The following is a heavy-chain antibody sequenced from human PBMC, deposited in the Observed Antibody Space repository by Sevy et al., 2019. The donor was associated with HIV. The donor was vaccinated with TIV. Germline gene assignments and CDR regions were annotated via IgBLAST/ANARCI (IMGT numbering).Heavy chain of an antibody. CDR1: GFTFSNAW. D-gene: IGHD3-3*01. CDR3: TTKGDFWSGYQYFDY. J-gene: IGHJ4*02. Sequence: GGSLRLSCAASGFTFSNAWMTWVRQTPGKGLEWVGRIKSQSDGGTTDYAAPVKGRITISRNDSKNTLYLQMNSLKTGDTAVYYCTTKGDFWSGYQYFDYWGQGTLVTVSS. CDR2: IKSQSDGGTT. V-gene: IGHV3-15*01.